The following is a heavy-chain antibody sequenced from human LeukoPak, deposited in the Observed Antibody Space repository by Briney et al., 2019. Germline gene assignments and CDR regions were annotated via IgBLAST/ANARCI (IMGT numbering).Heavy chain of an antibody. J-gene: IGHJ5*02. CDR3: TRLAYGDFRFDP. D-gene: IGHD4-17*01. CDR1: GFSFSASA. CDR2: IKTKVDNYAT. V-gene: IGHV3-73*01. Sequence: GGSLRPSCAASGFSFSASAMHWVRQAPGKGLEWVGRIKTKVDNYATAYAASAKGRSIISRDESKNTAYLQMNSLKTEDTAMYFCTRLAYGDFRFDPWGQGTLVTVSS.